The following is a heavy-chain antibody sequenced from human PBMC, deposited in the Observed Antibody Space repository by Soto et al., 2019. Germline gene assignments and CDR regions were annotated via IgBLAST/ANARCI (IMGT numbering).Heavy chain of an antibody. D-gene: IGHD2-15*01. CDR3: ARGGIVVVVAATLEGDAFDI. J-gene: IGHJ3*02. Sequence: QVQLQESGPGLVKPSGTLSLTCAVSGGSISSSNWWSWVRQPPGKGLEWIGEIYHSGSTNYNPSLKSRVTISVDKSKNQFSLKLSSVTAADTAVYYCARGGIVVVVAATLEGDAFDIWGQGTMVTVSS. CDR1: GGSISSSNW. CDR2: IYHSGST. V-gene: IGHV4-4*02.